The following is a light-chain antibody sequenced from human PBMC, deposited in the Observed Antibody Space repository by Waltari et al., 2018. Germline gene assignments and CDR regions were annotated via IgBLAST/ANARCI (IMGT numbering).Light chain of an antibody. J-gene: IGLJ2*01. Sequence: QAVVTQEPSLTVSPGGTVTLTCGSSPGAFTSGHSPYWFQQKPGQAPRTLIFDVTNKHSWTPARFSGSLLGGKAALTLSGAQPEDEADYYCLLSYGTDRPDVVFGGGTKLTVL. CDR2: DVT. V-gene: IGLV7-46*01. CDR1: PGAFTSGHS. CDR3: LLSYGTDRPDVV.